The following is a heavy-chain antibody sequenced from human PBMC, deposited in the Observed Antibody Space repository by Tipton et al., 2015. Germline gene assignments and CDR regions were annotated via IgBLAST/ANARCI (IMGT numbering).Heavy chain of an antibody. CDR3: ASRSDGKKYYYFGMDV. CDR1: GGTFSNFA. J-gene: IGHJ6*02. V-gene: IGHV1-69*06. D-gene: IGHD4-17*01. Sequence: QLVQSGAEVKKPGSSVKVSCEASGGTFSNFAISWVRQAPGQGLEWIGGIIPVFGTAHYAQKFQGRVTITADKSTRTAYMELSSLRSEDTADYYCASRSDGKKYYYFGMDVWGQGTTVTVSS. CDR2: IIPVFGTA.